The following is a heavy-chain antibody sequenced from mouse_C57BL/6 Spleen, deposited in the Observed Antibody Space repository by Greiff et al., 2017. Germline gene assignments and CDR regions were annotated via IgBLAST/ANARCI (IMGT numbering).Heavy chain of an antibody. Sequence: VQLQQSGGDLVKPGGSLKLSCAASGFTFSSYGMSWVRQTPDKRLEWVATISSGGSYTYYPDSVKGRFTISRDNAKNTLYLQMSSLKSEDTAMYYCARHPDYDGYAMDYWGQGTSVTVSS. CDR3: ARHPDYDGYAMDY. V-gene: IGHV5-6*01. D-gene: IGHD2-4*01. CDR2: ISSGGSYT. CDR1: GFTFSSYG. J-gene: IGHJ4*01.